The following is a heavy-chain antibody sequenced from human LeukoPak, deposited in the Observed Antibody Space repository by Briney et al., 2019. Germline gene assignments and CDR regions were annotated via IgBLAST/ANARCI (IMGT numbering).Heavy chain of an antibody. D-gene: IGHD5-12*01. Sequence: ASVKVSCKASGYTFTGYYMHWVRQAPGQGLEWMGWINPNSGGTNYEQKFQGRDTMTRDTSISTAYMELSRLRSDDTAVYYCARVPRRGYEVNWFDPWGQGTLVTVSS. CDR1: GYTFTGYY. V-gene: IGHV1-2*02. CDR3: ARVPRRGYEVNWFDP. CDR2: INPNSGGT. J-gene: IGHJ5*02.